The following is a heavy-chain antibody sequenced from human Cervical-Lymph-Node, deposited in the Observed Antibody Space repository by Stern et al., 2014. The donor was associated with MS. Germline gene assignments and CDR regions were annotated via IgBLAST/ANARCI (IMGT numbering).Heavy chain of an antibody. CDR3: ARDCRLRYFDNYGMDV. CDR2: IYTSGST. CDR1: GGSISSGSYY. D-gene: IGHD3-9*01. Sequence: QVQLQESGPGLVKPSQTLSLTCTVSGGSISSGSYYWSWIRQPAGKGLEWIGRIYTSGSTNYNPSLKSRVTISVDTSKNHFSLKRTLGTAADTAVYYCARDCRLRYFDNYGMDVWGQGTTVTVSS. V-gene: IGHV4-61*02. J-gene: IGHJ6*02.